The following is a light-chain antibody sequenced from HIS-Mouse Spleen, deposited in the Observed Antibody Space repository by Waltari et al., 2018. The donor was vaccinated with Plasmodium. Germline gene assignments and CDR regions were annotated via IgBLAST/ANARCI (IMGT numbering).Light chain of an antibody. V-gene: IGLV2-8*01. CDR1: SSDVGGYNY. CDR2: EVS. CDR3: SSYAGSNNLV. Sequence: VTISCTGTSSDVGGYNYVSWYQQHPGKAPKLMIYEVSKRPSGVPDRFSGSKSGNTASLTVAGLQAEDEADYYCSSYAGSNNLVFGGGTKLTVL. J-gene: IGLJ2*01.